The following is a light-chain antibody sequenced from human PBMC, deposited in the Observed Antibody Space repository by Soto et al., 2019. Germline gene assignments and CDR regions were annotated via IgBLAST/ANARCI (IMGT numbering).Light chain of an antibody. Sequence: ENVLTQSPGTLPLSQGERATLSCRASESIHSANLAWYRQKPGQAPRLLIYSTSSRATGIPDRFSGSGSGTDFTLTISRLEPEDFAVYYCQQYGSSLWTFGQGTKVEIK. CDR2: STS. V-gene: IGKV3-20*01. J-gene: IGKJ1*01. CDR1: ESIHSAN. CDR3: QQYGSSLWT.